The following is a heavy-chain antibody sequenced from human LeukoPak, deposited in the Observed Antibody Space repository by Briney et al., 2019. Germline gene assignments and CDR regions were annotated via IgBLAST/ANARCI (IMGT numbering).Heavy chain of an antibody. CDR3: AREAPTRMGFDP. D-gene: IGHD1-14*01. Sequence: SETLSLTCTVSGGSISSSSYYWDWIRQPPGKGLEWIGSIYYSGSTYYNPSLKSRVTISVDTSKNQFSLKLSSVTAADTAVYYCAREAPTRMGFDPWGQGTLVTVSS. CDR2: IYYSGST. J-gene: IGHJ5*02. CDR1: GGSISSSSYY. V-gene: IGHV4-39*07.